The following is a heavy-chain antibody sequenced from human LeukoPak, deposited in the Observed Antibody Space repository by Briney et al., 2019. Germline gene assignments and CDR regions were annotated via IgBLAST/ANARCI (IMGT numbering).Heavy chain of an antibody. CDR1: GGSISSSSYY. V-gene: IGHV4-39*01. D-gene: IGHD3-3*01. CDR2: IYYSGST. Sequence: SETLSLTCTVSGGSISSSSYYWGWIRQPPGKGLEWIGSIYYSGSTYYNPSLKSRVTISVDTSKNQFSLKLSSVTAADTAVYYCARQGGTHVLRFLEWLSTLAAFDIWGQGTMVTVSS. CDR3: ARQGGTHVLRFLEWLSTLAAFDI. J-gene: IGHJ3*02.